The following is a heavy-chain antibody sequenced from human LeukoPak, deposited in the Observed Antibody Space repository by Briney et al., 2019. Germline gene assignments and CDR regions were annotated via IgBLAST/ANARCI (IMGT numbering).Heavy chain of an antibody. J-gene: IGHJ4*02. CDR3: AKNYDCDY. V-gene: IGHV3-23*01. CDR1: GLTFSGYA. D-gene: IGHD3-9*01. Sequence: GGSLRLSCAPPGLTFSGYAISWVRQAPGRGLEWVSAISGSGGSTYYADSVKGRFTISRDNSKNTLYLQMNSLRAEDTAVYYCAKNYDCDYWGQGTLVTVSS. CDR2: ISGSGGST.